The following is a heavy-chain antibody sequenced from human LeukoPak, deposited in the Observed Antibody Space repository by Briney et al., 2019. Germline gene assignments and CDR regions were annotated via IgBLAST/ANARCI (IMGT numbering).Heavy chain of an antibody. CDR3: ARDYRGQSIVVVPAAIGGNYYYYYYMDV. Sequence: SETLSLTCAVYGGSFSGYYWSWIRQPPGKGLEGIGEINHSGSTNYNPSLKSRVTMSVDTSKNQFSLKLSSVTAADTAVYYCARDYRGQSIVVVPAAIGGNYYYYYYMDVWGKGTTVTVSS. J-gene: IGHJ6*03. D-gene: IGHD2-2*02. V-gene: IGHV4-34*01. CDR1: GGSFSGYY. CDR2: INHSGST.